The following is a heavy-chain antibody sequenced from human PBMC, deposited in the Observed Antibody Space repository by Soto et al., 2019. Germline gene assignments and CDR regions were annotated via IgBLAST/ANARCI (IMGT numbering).Heavy chain of an antibody. CDR2: ISAYNGNT. V-gene: IGHV1-18*01. Sequence: EASVKVSCKASGYTFTSYAMHWVRQAPGQGLEWMGWISAYNGNTNYAQKLQGRVTMTTDTSTSTAYMELRSLRSDDTAVYYCARIQLWLQVVDYWGQGTLVTVSS. CDR1: GYTFTSYA. J-gene: IGHJ4*02. CDR3: ARIQLWLQVVDY. D-gene: IGHD5-18*01.